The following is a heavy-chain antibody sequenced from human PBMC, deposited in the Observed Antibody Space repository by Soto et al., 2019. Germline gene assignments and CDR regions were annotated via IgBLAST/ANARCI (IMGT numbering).Heavy chain of an antibody. CDR1: GFTFSNYA. CDR2: ISYDGSNK. Sequence: QVQLVESGGGVVQPGRSLRLSCAASGFTFSNYAMHWVRQAPGKGLEWVALISYDGSNKYYADSVKGRFTISRDNSKNTLYLQMNSLRAEDTAVYYCAGGGYCISTSCYLNVFDPWGQGTLVTVSS. D-gene: IGHD2-2*01. CDR3: AGGGYCISTSCYLNVFDP. V-gene: IGHV3-30-3*01. J-gene: IGHJ5*02.